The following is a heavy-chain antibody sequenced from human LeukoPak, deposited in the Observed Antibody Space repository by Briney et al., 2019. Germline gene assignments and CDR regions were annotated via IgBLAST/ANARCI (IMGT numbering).Heavy chain of an antibody. CDR3: ARSTSEAFDI. CDR2: TSYDESNK. V-gene: IGHV3-30*04. CDR1: GFTFSGYA. J-gene: IGHJ3*02. D-gene: IGHD2-2*01. Sequence: GGSLRLSCAASGFTFSGYAMQWVRQAPGQGLEWLAVTSYDESNKYYADSVKCRFTISRDNSRNTLYLQMNSLRPEDTAMYYCARSTSEAFDIWGQGTVVTVSP.